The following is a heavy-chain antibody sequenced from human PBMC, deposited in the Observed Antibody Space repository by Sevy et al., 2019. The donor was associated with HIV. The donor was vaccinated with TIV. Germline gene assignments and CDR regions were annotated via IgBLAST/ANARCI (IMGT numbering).Heavy chain of an antibody. J-gene: IGHJ6*03. CDR2: IDPYTGGT. V-gene: IGHV1-2*02. CDR1: GFTFTGYN. D-gene: IGHD6-13*01. CDR3: ASGSSTWYNYYYYMVV. Sequence: ASVKVSCKASGFTFTGYNIYWVRQAPGQGLEWMGWIDPYTGGTNYAQKFKGRVTMTRDTSINTAYMELSRLRSDDTAMYYCASGSSTWYNYYYYMVVWGKGTTVTVSS.